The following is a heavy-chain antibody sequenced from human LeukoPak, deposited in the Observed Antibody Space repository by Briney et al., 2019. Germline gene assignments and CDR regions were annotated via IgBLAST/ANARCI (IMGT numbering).Heavy chain of an antibody. J-gene: IGHJ4*02. CDR3: AREYIFDY. CDR2: IWFDGSKK. Sequence: GRSLRLSCAASGFIFSSYGMHWVRQAPGKGLEWVAVIWFDGSKKYYADSVKGRITISRDDSKNTLYLQMNSLRDEDTAVYYCAREYIFDYWGQGTLVTVSS. V-gene: IGHV3-33*01. CDR1: GFIFSSYG. D-gene: IGHD5-18*01.